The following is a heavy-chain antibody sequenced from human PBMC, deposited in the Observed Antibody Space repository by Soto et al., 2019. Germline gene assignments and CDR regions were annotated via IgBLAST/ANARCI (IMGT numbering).Heavy chain of an antibody. Sequence: ASVKVSCKASGYTFTGYYMHWVRQAPGQGLEWMGWINPNSGGTNYAQKFQGWVTMTRDTSISTAYMELSRLRSDDTAVYSCARGVMTGYSYYFDYWGQGTPVTVSS. V-gene: IGHV1-2*04. CDR3: ARGVMTGYSYYFDY. CDR1: GYTFTGYY. J-gene: IGHJ4*02. D-gene: IGHD3-9*01. CDR2: INPNSGGT.